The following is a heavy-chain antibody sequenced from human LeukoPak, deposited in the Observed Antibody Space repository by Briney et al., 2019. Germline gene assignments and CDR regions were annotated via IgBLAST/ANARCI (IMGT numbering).Heavy chain of an antibody. D-gene: IGHD3-10*01. J-gene: IGHJ5*02. Sequence: PGGSLRLSCAASGFTFSSYRMNWVRQPPGKGLEWVGSIYYSGRTYYNPSLKSRVTMSVDTSKNRFSLKLSSVTAADTAVYYCARHKRKWFGELLPLRLNWFDPWGQGTLVTVSS. CDR3: ARHKRKWFGELLPLRLNWFDP. V-gene: IGHV4-39*01. CDR1: GFTFSSYRMN. CDR2: IYYSGRT.